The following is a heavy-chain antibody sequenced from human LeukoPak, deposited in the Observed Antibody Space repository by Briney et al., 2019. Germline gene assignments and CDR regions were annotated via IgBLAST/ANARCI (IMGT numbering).Heavy chain of an antibody. CDR1: GASISGYW. J-gene: IGHJ1*01. V-gene: IGHV4-4*07. CDR3: AKEEVAAAGYHFQH. D-gene: IGHD6-13*01. Sequence: PSETLSLTCDVSGASISGYWWSWIRQPAGKGLEWIGRMYTDGDTNYNPALKSRATVSVDTSKNLFSLKLISVTAADTAVYYCAKEEVAAAGYHFQHWGQGTLVTVSS. CDR2: MYTDGDT.